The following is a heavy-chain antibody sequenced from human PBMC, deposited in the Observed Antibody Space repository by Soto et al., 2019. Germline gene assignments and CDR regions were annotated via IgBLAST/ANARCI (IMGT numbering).Heavy chain of an antibody. CDR2: IYTVGGT. CDR1: RGSMTSYY. D-gene: IGHD6-13*01. J-gene: IGHJ6*02. Sequence: SDTLSLTCTVSRGSMTSYYWTWIPQPAGKALEWIGRIYTVGGTNYNPSLSSRVTILVDTSKRQFSLRLSSVTAADTAVYFCAREGAAGVDYGMDVWGQGTTVTVSS. CDR3: AREGAAGVDYGMDV. V-gene: IGHV4-4*07.